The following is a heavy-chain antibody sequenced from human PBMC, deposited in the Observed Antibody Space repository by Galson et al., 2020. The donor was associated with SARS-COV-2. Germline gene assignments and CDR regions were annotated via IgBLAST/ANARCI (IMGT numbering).Heavy chain of an antibody. Sequence: ASETLSLTCTVSGGSISSYYWSWIRQPPGKGLEWIGYIYYSGSTNYNPSPKRRVTISVDTSKNQFPLKLSSVTAADTAVYYCARGFDYWGQGTLVTVSS. CDR2: IYYSGST. V-gene: IGHV4-59*01. CDR1: GGSISSYY. J-gene: IGHJ4*02. CDR3: ARGFDY.